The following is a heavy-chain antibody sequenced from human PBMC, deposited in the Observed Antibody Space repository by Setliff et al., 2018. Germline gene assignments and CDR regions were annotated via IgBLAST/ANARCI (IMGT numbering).Heavy chain of an antibody. CDR3: ARAFIVAPTLFFRRRKGNYMDV. CDR2: VFVDGST. Sequence: PSETLSLTCTVSGDSISTYYWSWIRRPAGKGLEWIGRVFVDGSTNYNPSLKSRVTISLDTSKNQFSLKLNSVTAADTAVYYCARAFIVAPTLFFRRRKGNYMDVWGKGTTVTVSS. CDR1: GDSISTYY. V-gene: IGHV4-4*07. D-gene: IGHD2-21*01. J-gene: IGHJ6*03.